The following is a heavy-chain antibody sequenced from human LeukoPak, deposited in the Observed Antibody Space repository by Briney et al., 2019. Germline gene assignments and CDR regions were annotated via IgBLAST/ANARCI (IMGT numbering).Heavy chain of an antibody. D-gene: IGHD6-19*01. J-gene: IGHJ6*02. Sequence: GRSLRLSCAASGFTFSSYAMHWVRQAPGKGLEWVAVISYDGSNKYYADSVKGRFTISRDNSKNTLYLQMNSLRAEDTAVYYCARSSGWFGNWYYYYGMDVWGQGTTVTVSS. CDR1: GFTFSSYA. V-gene: IGHV3-30*04. CDR2: ISYDGSNK. CDR3: ARSSGWFGNWYYYYGMDV.